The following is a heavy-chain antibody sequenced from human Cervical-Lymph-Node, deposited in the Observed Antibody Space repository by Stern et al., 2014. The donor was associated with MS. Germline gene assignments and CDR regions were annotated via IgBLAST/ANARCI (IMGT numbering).Heavy chain of an antibody. CDR1: GGTFSSYA. V-gene: IGHV1-69*01. D-gene: IGHD2-8*01. Sequence: VQLVESGAEVKKPGSSVKVSCKASGGTFSSYAISWVRQAPGQGLEWMGGIIPIFGTANYAQKFQGRVTITADESPSPASMELSSLRSEDTAVYYCARGPNGGEGISVLQHWGQGTLVTVSS. CDR3: ARGPNGGEGISVLQH. J-gene: IGHJ1*01. CDR2: IIPIFGTA.